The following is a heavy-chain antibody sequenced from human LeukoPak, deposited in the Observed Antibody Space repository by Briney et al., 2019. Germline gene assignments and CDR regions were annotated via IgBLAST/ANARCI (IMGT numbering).Heavy chain of an antibody. V-gene: IGHV3-7*01. Sequence: PGGSLRLSCPASGFTFSSYWMSWVRQAPGKGLEWVANIKQDGSEKYYVDSVKGRFTISRDNAKNSLYLQMNSLRAEDTAVYYCAREGGYGDYAFDYWGRGTLVTVSS. D-gene: IGHD4-17*01. CDR1: GFTFSSYW. CDR2: IKQDGSEK. J-gene: IGHJ4*02. CDR3: AREGGYGDYAFDY.